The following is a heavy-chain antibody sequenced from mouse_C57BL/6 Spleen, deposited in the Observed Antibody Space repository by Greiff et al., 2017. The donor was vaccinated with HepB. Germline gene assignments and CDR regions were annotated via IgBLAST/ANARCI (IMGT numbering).Heavy chain of an antibody. CDR2: IWGDGST. V-gene: IGHV2-3*01. Sequence: VKLLESGPGLVAPSQSLSITCNVSGFSLTSYGVSWVRQPPGKGLEWLGVIWGDGSTNYHSALISRLSSSKDNSKSQVFLKLNSLRTDDTATYYCAKQDGHYGAYWGQGTLVTVSA. CDR1: GFSLTSYG. D-gene: IGHD1-1*01. J-gene: IGHJ3*01. CDR3: AKQDGHYGAY.